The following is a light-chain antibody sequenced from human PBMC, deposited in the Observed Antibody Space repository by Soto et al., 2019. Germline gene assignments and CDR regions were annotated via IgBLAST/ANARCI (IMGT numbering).Light chain of an antibody. CDR1: SSDVSASNY. CDR2: DVT. Sequence: QSALTQPASVSGSPGQSITISCTGTSSDVSASNYVSWYQQHPGKAPKLIIYDVTDRPSGVSNRFSGSKSGNTASLAISGLQAEDAADYFCSSYPAGYTLVLFGGGTKLTVL. J-gene: IGLJ2*01. CDR3: SSYPAGYTLVL. V-gene: IGLV2-14*03.